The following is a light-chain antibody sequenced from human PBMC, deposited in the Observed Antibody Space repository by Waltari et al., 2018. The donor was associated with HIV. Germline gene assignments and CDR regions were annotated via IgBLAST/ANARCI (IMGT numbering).Light chain of an antibody. CDR1: SSNIGDNY. CDR2: RNS. CDR3: AAWDDSLSGWV. V-gene: IGLV1-47*01. Sequence: TPGQTVTIPCSGSSSNIGDNYVSWYQQLPGTAPKLLIYRNSQRPSGVRDRFSGSKSGTSASLAINDLRSEDEAEYHCAAWDDSLSGWVFGGGTNLTVL. J-gene: IGLJ3*02.